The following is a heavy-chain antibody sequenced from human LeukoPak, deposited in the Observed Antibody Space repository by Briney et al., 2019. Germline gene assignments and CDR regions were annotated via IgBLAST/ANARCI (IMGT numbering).Heavy chain of an antibody. CDR3: ASSREFYFDY. J-gene: IGHJ4*02. CDR1: GFTFSSYW. D-gene: IGHD3-10*01. V-gene: IGHV3-7*01. Sequence: GGSLRLSCAASGFTFSSYWMSWVRQAPGMGLEWVANIKQDGSEKYYVHSVKGRFTISRDNAKNSLYLQMNSLRAEDTAVYYCASSREFYFDYWGQGTLVTVSS. CDR2: IKQDGSEK.